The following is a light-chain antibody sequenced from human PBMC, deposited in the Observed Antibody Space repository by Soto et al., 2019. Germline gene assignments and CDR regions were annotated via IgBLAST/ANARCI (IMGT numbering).Light chain of an antibody. CDR1: QGVTTN. Sequence: EIVMTQSPATLSVSPGERATLSCRAGQGVTTNFAWYQQKSGQSPRLLIYDVSIRVTGFPARFSGSGSGTEFTLTIGSLQSEDFAVYYCQQYNYWPPTFGQGTKVDIK. V-gene: IGKV3-15*01. CDR3: QQYNYWPPT. J-gene: IGKJ1*01. CDR2: DVS.